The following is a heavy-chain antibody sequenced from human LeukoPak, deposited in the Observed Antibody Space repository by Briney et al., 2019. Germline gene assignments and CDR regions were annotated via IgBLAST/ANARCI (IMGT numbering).Heavy chain of an antibody. Sequence: SETLSLTCTVSGGSISSSSYYWGWIRQPPGKRLEWIGSIYYSGSTYYNPSLKSRVTISVDRSKNQFSLKLSSVTAADTAVYYCARGERNYYDSSGYYYGSWYFDLWGRGTLVTVSS. CDR3: ARGERNYYDSSGYYYGSWYFDL. V-gene: IGHV4-39*07. D-gene: IGHD3-22*01. J-gene: IGHJ2*01. CDR2: IYYSGST. CDR1: GGSISSSSYY.